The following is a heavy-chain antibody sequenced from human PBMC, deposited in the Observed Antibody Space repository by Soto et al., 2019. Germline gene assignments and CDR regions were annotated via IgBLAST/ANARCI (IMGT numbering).Heavy chain of an antibody. CDR2: IYASGSP. CDR1: GGSISVYY. V-gene: IGHV4-59*01. J-gene: IGHJ4*02. Sequence: SETLSLTCTISGGSISVYYWSWVRQPPGHELEWIGYIYASGSPYYNPSLRSRVTIPADTSKNQISLKLTSPTAADTAVFYCARGVGSSPPRYWGRGTLVTVSS. D-gene: IGHD1-26*01. CDR3: ARGVGSSPPRY.